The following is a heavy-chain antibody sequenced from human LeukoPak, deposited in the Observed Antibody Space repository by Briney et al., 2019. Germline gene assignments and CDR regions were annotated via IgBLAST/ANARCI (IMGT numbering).Heavy chain of an antibody. J-gene: IGHJ2*01. CDR3: ARRGANSGSYSHFDL. Sequence: PSETLSLTCTVSGGPISSSFWSWIRQPPGKGLEWIGHIYYSGSTNYNPSLKSRVTISVDTSKNQFSLKLSSVTAADTAVYSCARRGANSGSYSHFDLWGRGNLVTVSA. D-gene: IGHD1-26*01. CDR2: IYYSGST. CDR1: GGPISSSF. V-gene: IGHV4-59*01.